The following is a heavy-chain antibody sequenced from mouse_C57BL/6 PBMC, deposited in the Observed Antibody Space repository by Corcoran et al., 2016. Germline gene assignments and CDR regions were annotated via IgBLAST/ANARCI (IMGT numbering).Heavy chain of an antibody. CDR2: ILPGSGST. V-gene: IGHV1-9*01. D-gene: IGHD1-1*01. J-gene: IGHJ4*01. CDR1: GYTFTGYW. CDR3: ARLGYYYGSSPPYAMDY. Sequence: QVQLQQSGAELMKPGASVKLSCKATGYTFTGYWIEWVKQRPGHGLEWIGEILPGSGSTNYNDKFKGKATFTADTSSNTAYMQLSSLTTEDSAIYYCARLGYYYGSSPPYAMDYWGQGTSVTVSS.